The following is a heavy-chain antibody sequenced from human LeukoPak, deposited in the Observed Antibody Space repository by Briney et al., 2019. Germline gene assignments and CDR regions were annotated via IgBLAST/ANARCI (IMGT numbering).Heavy chain of an antibody. D-gene: IGHD3-22*01. CDR2: INPNSGDT. J-gene: IGHJ4*02. V-gene: IGHV1-2*06. CDR3: AREINSSAYY. Sequence: EASVTVSCKASGYTFTGYYMHWVRQAPGQGLEWMGRINPNSGDTNYAQKFQGRVTMSRDTSISTAYMELSRLRSDDTAVYYCAREINSSAYYWGQGTLVTVSS. CDR1: GYTFTGYY.